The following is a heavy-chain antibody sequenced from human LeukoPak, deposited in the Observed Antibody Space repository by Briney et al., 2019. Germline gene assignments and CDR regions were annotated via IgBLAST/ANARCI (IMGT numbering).Heavy chain of an antibody. Sequence: PGGSLRLSCAASGFTFDDYAMHWVRQAPGKGLEWVSGISWNSGSIGYADSVKGRFTISRDNAKNSLYLQMNSLRAEDTALHYRATHAQMVRGVSTHWGQGTLVTVSS. D-gene: IGHD3-10*01. V-gene: IGHV3-9*01. CDR3: ATHAQMVRGVSTH. CDR1: GFTFDDYA. J-gene: IGHJ4*02. CDR2: ISWNSGSI.